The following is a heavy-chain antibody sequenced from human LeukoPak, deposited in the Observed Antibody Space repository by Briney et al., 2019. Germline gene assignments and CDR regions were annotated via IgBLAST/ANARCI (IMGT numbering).Heavy chain of an antibody. Sequence: GGSLRLSCAASGFTFSSYGMHWVRQAPGKGLEWVAVISYDGSNKYYADSVKGRFTISRDNSKNTLYLQMNSLRAEDTAVYYCARDWNYGTPDYWGQGTLVTVSS. CDR1: GFTFSSYG. D-gene: IGHD1-7*01. V-gene: IGHV3-30*03. CDR2: ISYDGSNK. CDR3: ARDWNYGTPDY. J-gene: IGHJ4*02.